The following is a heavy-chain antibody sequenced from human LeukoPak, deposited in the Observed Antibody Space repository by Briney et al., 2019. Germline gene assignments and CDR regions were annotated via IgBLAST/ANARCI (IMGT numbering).Heavy chain of an antibody. CDR2: IYDSGST. D-gene: IGHD6-19*01. Sequence: PSETLSLTCTVSGGSIRSSYWSWIRQPPGKGLEWIGYIYDSGSTNYNPFLESRVSISVDTSKNQFSLKLSSVTAADTAVYYCARVSLQWLDAFDIWGQGTMVTVSS. J-gene: IGHJ3*02. V-gene: IGHV4-59*01. CDR1: GGSIRSSY. CDR3: ARVSLQWLDAFDI.